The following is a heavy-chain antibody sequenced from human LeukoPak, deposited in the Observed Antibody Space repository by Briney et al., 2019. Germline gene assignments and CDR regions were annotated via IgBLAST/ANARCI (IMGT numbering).Heavy chain of an antibody. CDR3: VRDSDYQRNSGGRYAHYDALDI. J-gene: IGHJ3*02. CDR2: IKADGSVR. D-gene: IGHD2-21*01. CDR1: GFTFSTSW. V-gene: IGHV3-7*01. Sequence: HPGGSLRLSCAASGFTFSTSWMSWVHQAPGKGLEWVANIKADGSVRHYVDSMEGRFTISRDNARDSLYLQMNSLRAEDTAVYYCVRDSDYQRNSGGRYAHYDALDIWGHGTMVTVSS.